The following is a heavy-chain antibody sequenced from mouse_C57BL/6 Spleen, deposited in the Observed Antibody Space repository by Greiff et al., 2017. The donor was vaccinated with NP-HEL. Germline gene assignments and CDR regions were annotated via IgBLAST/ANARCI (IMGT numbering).Heavy chain of an antibody. CDR1: GYTFTSYW. CDR3: ARGRPRYFDV. V-gene: IGHV1-52*01. CDR2: IDPSDSET. J-gene: IGHJ1*03. Sequence: QVQLQQPGAELVRPGASVKLSCKASGYTFTSYWMHWVKQRPRQGLEWIGNIDPSDSETNYNQKFKDKATLTVDKSSSTAYMQLSSLTSEDSAVYYCARGRPRYFDVWGTGTTVTVSS.